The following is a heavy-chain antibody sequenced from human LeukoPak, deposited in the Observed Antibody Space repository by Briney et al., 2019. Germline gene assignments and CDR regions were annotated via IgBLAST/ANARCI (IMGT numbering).Heavy chain of an antibody. CDR3: ARDRVSADCGGDCSLYFDL. Sequence: PGGSLRLSCAASGVTFSSYSMNWVRQAPGKGLEWVSSISSSSSYIYYADSVKGRFTISRDNAKNSLYLQMNSVRAEDRAVYYCARDRVSADCGGDCSLYFDLWGRGTLVTASS. V-gene: IGHV3-21*01. J-gene: IGHJ2*01. D-gene: IGHD2-21*02. CDR1: GVTFSSYS. CDR2: ISSSSSYI.